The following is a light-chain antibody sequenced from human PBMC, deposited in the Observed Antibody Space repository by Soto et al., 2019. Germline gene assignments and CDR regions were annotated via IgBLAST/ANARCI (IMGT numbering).Light chain of an antibody. CDR2: EVR. J-gene: IGLJ1*01. Sequence: QSVLTQPASVSGSPGQSITISCSGTTSDVGGYNSVSWYQQHPGQAPKLIVYEVRRRPSGVSNRFSGSQSASTASLTISGLQAEDEADYYCSSFTTSYTYVFGTGTKLTVL. CDR3: SSFTTSYTYV. V-gene: IGLV2-14*01. CDR1: TSDVGGYNS.